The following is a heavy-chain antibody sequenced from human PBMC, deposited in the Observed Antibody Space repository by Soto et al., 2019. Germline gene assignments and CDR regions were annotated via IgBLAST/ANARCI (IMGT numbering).Heavy chain of an antibody. V-gene: IGHV3-23*01. CDR3: AKDKMEQWLVGGYFDY. D-gene: IGHD6-19*01. CDR2: IIDDGGRA. J-gene: IGHJ4*02. CDR1: GFTCNRYA. Sequence: PGGALRLSCSASGFTCNRYAMGWVRQAPGKGLEWVSAIIDDGGRAYYADSVKGRFTISRDNFKNTLSLQMNSLRAEDTAVYYCAKDKMEQWLVGGYFDYWGQGTQVTVSS.